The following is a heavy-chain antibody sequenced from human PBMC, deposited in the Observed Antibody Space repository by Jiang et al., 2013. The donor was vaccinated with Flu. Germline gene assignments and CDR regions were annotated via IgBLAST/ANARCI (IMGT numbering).Heavy chain of an antibody. CDR3: ARGSIGARKDFDY. CDR1: GYPLTSFN. V-gene: IGHV1-3*01. J-gene: IGHJ4*02. Sequence: RASGYPLTSFNLHWVRQAPGQGLEWMAWLNPGNGITRFSQKFQGRVTITTDMSATTAYMELSSLRPDDTAVYYCARGSIGARKDFDYWGQGTLVTVSS. CDR2: LNPGNGIT. D-gene: IGHD4/OR15-4a*01.